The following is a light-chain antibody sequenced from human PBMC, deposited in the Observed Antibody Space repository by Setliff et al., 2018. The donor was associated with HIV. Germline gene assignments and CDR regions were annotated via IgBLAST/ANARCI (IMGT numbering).Light chain of an antibody. CDR3: CSYAGSGTLYV. CDR2: EVT. Sequence: ALTQPASVSGSPGQSITISCTGTSSDVGSYKLVSWYQQHPGKAPKVMIYEVTKRPSGVSNRFTGSKSANTASLTISGLQAEDEADYYCCSYAGSGTLYVFGTGTKVTVL. V-gene: IGLV2-23*02. J-gene: IGLJ1*01. CDR1: SSDVGSYKL.